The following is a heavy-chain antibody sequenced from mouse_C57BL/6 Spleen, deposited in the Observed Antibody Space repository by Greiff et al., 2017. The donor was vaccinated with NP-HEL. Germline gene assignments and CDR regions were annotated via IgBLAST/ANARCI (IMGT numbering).Heavy chain of an antibody. CDR1: GYAFSSYW. CDR3: ARPYSNYGYYAMDY. Sequence: VQGVESGAELVKPGASVKISCKASGYAFSSYWMNWVKQRPGKGLEWIGQIYPGDGDTNYNGKFKGKATLTADKSSSTAYMQLSSLTSEDSAVYFCARPYSNYGYYAMDYWGQGTSVTVSS. V-gene: IGHV1-80*01. CDR2: IYPGDGDT. D-gene: IGHD2-5*01. J-gene: IGHJ4*01.